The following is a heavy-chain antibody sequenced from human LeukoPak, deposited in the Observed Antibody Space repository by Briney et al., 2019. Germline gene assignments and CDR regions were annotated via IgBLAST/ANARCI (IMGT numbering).Heavy chain of an antibody. CDR3: ARALVVAADHPFDY. Sequence: ASVKVSCKASGGTFISYAISWVRQAPGQGLEWMGGIIPIFGTANYAQKFQGRVTITADESTSTAYMELSSLRSEDTAVYYCARALVVAADHPFDYWGQGTMVTVSS. D-gene: IGHD2-15*01. V-gene: IGHV1-69*13. CDR2: IIPIFGTA. CDR1: GGTFISYA. J-gene: IGHJ4*02.